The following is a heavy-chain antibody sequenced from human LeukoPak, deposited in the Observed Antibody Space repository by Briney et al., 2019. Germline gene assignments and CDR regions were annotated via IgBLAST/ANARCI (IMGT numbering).Heavy chain of an antibody. J-gene: IGHJ4*02. V-gene: IGHV4-30-2*01. CDR2: ISAAGTT. CDR3: AGQNVPTPHDY. CDR1: GGSISSGSYY. D-gene: IGHD2-2*01. Sequence: SETLSLTCTVSGGSISSGSYYWSWIRQPPGKGLEWIAYISAAGTTFYNPSLKSRVTTSLDRSKNQFSLNLTSITAADTAVYYCAGQNVPTPHDYWGQGTQVTVSS.